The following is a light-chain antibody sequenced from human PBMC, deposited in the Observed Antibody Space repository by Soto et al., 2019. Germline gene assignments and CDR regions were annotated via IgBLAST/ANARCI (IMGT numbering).Light chain of an antibody. CDR2: KAS. V-gene: IGKV1-5*03. J-gene: IGKJ1*01. CDR3: QQYNNYSCT. CDR1: QSISNW. Sequence: DIQMPQSPSTLSASVGDRVTITCRASQSISNWLAWYQQKPGKAPKLLIYKASSLESGVPSRFSGSGSGTEFTLTISSLQPDDFASYYCQQYNNYSCTFGQGTKVDIK.